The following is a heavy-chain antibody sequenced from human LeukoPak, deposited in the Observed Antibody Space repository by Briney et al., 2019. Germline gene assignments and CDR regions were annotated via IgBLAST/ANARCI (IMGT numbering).Heavy chain of an antibody. Sequence: SQTLSLTCTVSGASFSSGDQYWNWIRQSPGKGLEWIGSIHPSGTLYNNPSLESRVTISIDTSKNQFSLNLNSVTAAYTAVYFCSRGLDSRKLGYWGQGTLVTVSS. J-gene: IGHJ4*02. D-gene: IGHD3-22*01. CDR1: GASFSSGDQY. CDR2: IHPSGTL. V-gene: IGHV4-31*03. CDR3: SRGLDSRKLGY.